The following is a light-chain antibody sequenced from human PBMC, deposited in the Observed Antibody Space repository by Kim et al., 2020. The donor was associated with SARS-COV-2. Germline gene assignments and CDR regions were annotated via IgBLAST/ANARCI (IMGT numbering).Light chain of an antibody. CDR3: QQYGSSPLT. J-gene: IGKJ4*01. CDR2: DAS. V-gene: IGKV3D-20*01. Sequence: PGERATLSCGASQRVSSSYLAWYQQKPGLAPRLLIYDASSRATGIPDRFSGSGSGTDFTLTISRLEPEDFAVYYCQQYGSSPLTFGGGTKVEIK. CDR1: QRVSSSY.